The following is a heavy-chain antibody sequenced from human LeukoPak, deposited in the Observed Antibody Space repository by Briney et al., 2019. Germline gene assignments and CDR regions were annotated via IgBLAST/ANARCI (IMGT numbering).Heavy chain of an antibody. CDR2: IYYSGET. CDR1: GGSISSGDYY. V-gene: IGHV4-30-4*01. CDR3: ASPRTNY. D-gene: IGHD3/OR15-3a*01. Sequence: PSETLSLTCTAPGGSISSGDYYWSWIRQAPGKGLEWIGYIYYSGETNYNPSLSGRVAISMDTSKNQFSLKLSSVTAADTAVYYCASPRTNYWGQGTLVTVSS. J-gene: IGHJ4*02.